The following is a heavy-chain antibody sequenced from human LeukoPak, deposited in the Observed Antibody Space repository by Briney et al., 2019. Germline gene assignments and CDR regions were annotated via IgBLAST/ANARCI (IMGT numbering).Heavy chain of an antibody. CDR3: AKDRTPIVVVPANWFDP. CDR2: IRYDGSNK. CDR1: GFTFSSYG. J-gene: IGHJ5*02. D-gene: IGHD2-2*01. Sequence: GGSLRLSCAASGFTFSSYGMHWVRQAPGKGLEWVAFIRYDGSNKYYADSVKGRLTISRDNSKNTLYLQMNSLRAEDTAVYYCAKDRTPIVVVPANWFDPWGQGTLVTVSS. V-gene: IGHV3-30*02.